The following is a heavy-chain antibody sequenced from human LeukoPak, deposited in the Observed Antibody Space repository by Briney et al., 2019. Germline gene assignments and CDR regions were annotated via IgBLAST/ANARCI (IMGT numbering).Heavy chain of an antibody. CDR1: GFPFSDYF. CDR2: ISSSGITL. Sequence: GGSLRLSCAASGFPFSDYFMSWIRQAPGKGLEWISYISSSGITLYYAESVKGRFTISRDNVKNSLYLQMNSLRAEDTAVYYCARDGAAAGSDYYYYMDVWGKGTTVTVSS. V-gene: IGHV3-11*04. CDR3: ARDGAAAGSDYYYYMDV. J-gene: IGHJ6*03. D-gene: IGHD6-13*01.